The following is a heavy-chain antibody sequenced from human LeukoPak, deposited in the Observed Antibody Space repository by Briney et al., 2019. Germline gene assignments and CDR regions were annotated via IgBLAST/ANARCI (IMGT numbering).Heavy chain of an antibody. Sequence: ASVKVSCKASGGTFSSYAISWVRQAPGQGLEWMGGIIPIFGTANYAQKFQGRVTITTDESTSTAYMELSSLRSEDTAVYYCARGFGSGRSRAFDIWGQGTMVTVSS. V-gene: IGHV1-69*05. D-gene: IGHD3-10*01. J-gene: IGHJ3*02. CDR1: GGTFSSYA. CDR2: IIPIFGTA. CDR3: ARGFGSGRSRAFDI.